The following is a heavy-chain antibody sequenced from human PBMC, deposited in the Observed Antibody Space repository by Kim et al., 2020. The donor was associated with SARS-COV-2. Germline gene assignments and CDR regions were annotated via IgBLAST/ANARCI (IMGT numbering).Heavy chain of an antibody. V-gene: IGHV4-4*07. Sequence: YNPSLKSRVTMSVDTSKNRFSLKLSSVTAADTAVYYCARVRSSGWYWFDPWGQGTLVTVSS. J-gene: IGHJ5*02. D-gene: IGHD6-19*01. CDR3: ARVRSSGWYWFDP.